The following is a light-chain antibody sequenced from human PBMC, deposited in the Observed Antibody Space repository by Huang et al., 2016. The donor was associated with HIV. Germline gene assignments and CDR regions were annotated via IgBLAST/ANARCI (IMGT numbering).Light chain of an antibody. CDR1: QSITTS. CDR2: AAS. V-gene: IGKV1-39*01. J-gene: IGKJ2*01. CDR3: QQSYSIPPYS. Sequence: DIQMTQSPSSLSASVGDRVTITCRASQSITTSLNWYQQKPGKAPKLLIYAASTLQSGVPSRFRGSGSGTDFTLTISGLQHEDFATYYCQQSYSIPPYSFGQGTKLVIK.